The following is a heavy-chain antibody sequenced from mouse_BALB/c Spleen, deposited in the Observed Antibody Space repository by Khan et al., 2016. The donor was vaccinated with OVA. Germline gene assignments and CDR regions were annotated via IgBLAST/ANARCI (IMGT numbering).Heavy chain of an antibody. V-gene: IGHV1-5*01. CDR3: SRWGYWFAY. J-gene: IGHJ3*01. CDR2: IYPGNSDT. CDR1: GYIFTSYW. Sequence: EVQLQQSGTVLARPGASVEMSCKASGYIFTSYWIHWVKQRPGQGLEWLGAIYPGNSDTNYNQRFKGKAKLTAVTSTSTAYMEVSSLTNEDSAVYYCSRWGYWFAYWGQGTLVTVSA. D-gene: IGHD3-1*01.